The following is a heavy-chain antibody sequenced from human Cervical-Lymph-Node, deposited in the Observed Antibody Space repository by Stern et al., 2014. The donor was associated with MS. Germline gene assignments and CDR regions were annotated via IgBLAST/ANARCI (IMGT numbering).Heavy chain of an antibody. CDR3: ARSPYSSGWYRTFDY. CDR2: ISSSSSTI. CDR1: GFTFSSYS. V-gene: IGHV3-48*02. D-gene: IGHD6-19*01. J-gene: IGHJ4*02. Sequence: VQLVESGGGLVQPGGSLRLSCAASGFTFSSYSMNWVRQAPGKGLEGVSYISSSSSTIYYADSVKGRFTISRDNAKNSLYLQMNSLRDEDTAVYYCARSPYSSGWYRTFDYWGQGTLVTVSS.